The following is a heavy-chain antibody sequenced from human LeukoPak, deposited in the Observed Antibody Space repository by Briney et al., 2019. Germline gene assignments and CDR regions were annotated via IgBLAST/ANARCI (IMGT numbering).Heavy chain of an antibody. CDR3: ARGRRDSRTGNWFVES. Sequence: GGSLRLSCAASGFTFSSYAMSWVRQAPGKGLEWVSAISGSGGSTYYADSVKGRFTISRDNSKNTLYLQMNSLRAEDTAVYYCARGRRDSRTGNWFVESWGQGILVTVSS. D-gene: IGHD1-1*01. CDR2: ISGSGGST. CDR1: GFTFSSYA. V-gene: IGHV3-23*01. J-gene: IGHJ4*02.